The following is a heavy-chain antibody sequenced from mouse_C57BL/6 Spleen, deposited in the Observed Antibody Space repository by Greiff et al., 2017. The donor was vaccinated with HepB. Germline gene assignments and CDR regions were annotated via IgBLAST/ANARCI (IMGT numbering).Heavy chain of an antibody. D-gene: IGHD2-1*01. Sequence: VQLQQSGAELVRPGASVTLSCKASGYTFTDYEMHWVKQTPVHGLEWIGAIDPETGGTAYNQKFKGKAILTADKSSSTAYMELRSLTSEDSAVYYCTSYYGNSFAYWGQGTLVTVSA. CDR3: TSYYGNSFAY. CDR2: IDPETGGT. V-gene: IGHV1-15*01. CDR1: GYTFTDYE. J-gene: IGHJ3*01.